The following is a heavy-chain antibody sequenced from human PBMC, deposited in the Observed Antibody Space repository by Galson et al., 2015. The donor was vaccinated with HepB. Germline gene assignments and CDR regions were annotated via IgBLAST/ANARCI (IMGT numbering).Heavy chain of an antibody. D-gene: IGHD1-1*01. V-gene: IGHV1-2*02. CDR2: INPNSGGT. J-gene: IGHJ5*02. CDR3: ARGNWNDEKQGNAHLTGYNWFDP. CDR1: GYTFTGYY. Sequence: SVKVSCKASGYTFTGYYMHWVRQAPGQGLEWMGWINPNSGGTNYAQKFQGRVTMTRDTSISTAYMELSRLRSDDTAVYYCARGNWNDEKQGNAHLTGYNWFDPWGQETLVPVSS.